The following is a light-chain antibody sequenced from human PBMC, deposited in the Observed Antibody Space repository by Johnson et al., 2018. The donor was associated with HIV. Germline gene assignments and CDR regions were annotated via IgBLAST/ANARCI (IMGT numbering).Light chain of an antibody. CDR3: GTWDSSLSAGGG. CDR2: DNN. Sequence: QSLLTQAPSVSAAPGQKVTISCSGSGSNIGNNYVSWYQQLPGTAPKLLIYDNNKRPSGIPDRFSGSKSGTSATLGITGLQTGDEADYYCGTWDSSLSAGGGFGTGTKVTVL. CDR1: GSNIGNNY. V-gene: IGLV1-51*01. J-gene: IGLJ1*01.